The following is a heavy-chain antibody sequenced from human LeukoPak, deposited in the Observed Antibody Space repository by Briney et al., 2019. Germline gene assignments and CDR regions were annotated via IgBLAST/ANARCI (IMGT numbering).Heavy chain of an antibody. V-gene: IGHV3-30*03. CDR1: RFTLSRYG. D-gene: IGHD2-2*01. Sequence: GGSLILSCAASRFTLSRYGIHWVRQAPGKGLQWLAAISDDGGNKYYGDSVKGRFTISRDNSRDRIYLQMNSLRTDDTAVYYCARLQPLVIPAAKLGFDYWGQGTLVTVSS. CDR3: ARLQPLVIPAAKLGFDY. CDR2: ISDDGGNK. J-gene: IGHJ4*02.